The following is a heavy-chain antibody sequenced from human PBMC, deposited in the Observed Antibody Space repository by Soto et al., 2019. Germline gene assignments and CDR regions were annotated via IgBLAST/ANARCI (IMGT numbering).Heavy chain of an antibody. D-gene: IGHD6-13*01. J-gene: IGHJ4*02. V-gene: IGHV1-46*01. CDR3: VRDLRRFRSWYAYLDS. Sequence: ASVKVSCKASGYTFTSYYMHWVRQAPGQGLEWMGVINPSGGSTSYAQKFQGRVTMTRDTSTRKVYMGLRSLRSDDTAVYYCVRDLRRFRSWYAYLDSWGQGTRVTVSS. CDR2: INPSGGST. CDR1: GYTFTSYY.